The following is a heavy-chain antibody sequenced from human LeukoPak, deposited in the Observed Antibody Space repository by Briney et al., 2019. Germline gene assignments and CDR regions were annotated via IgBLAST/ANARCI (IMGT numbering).Heavy chain of an antibody. J-gene: IGHJ6*04. CDR2: IDPSDSYT. CDR3: ARHLENGSGSYYNWCYYGMDV. D-gene: IGHD3-10*01. V-gene: IGHV5-10-1*01. Sequence: GESLKISCKGSGYSFTSYWISWVRQMPGKGLEWVGRIDPSDSYTNYSPSFQGHVTISADKSISTAYLQWSSLKASDTAMYYCARHLENGSGSYYNWCYYGMDVWGKGTTVTVSS. CDR1: GYSFTSYW.